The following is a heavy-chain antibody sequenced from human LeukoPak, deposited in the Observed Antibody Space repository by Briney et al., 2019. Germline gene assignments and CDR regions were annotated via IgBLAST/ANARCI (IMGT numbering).Heavy chain of an antibody. CDR1: GFTFSNYE. D-gene: IGHD3-9*01. CDR2: ISSSGSTI. Sequence: GGSLRLSCAASGFTFSNYEMNWVRQAPGKGLEWVSYISSSGSTIYYADSVKGRFTISRDNAKNSMYLQMNSLRAEDTAVYYCARDLEATGYYGPPGHMDVWGKGTTVTVSS. CDR3: ARDLEATGYYGPPGHMDV. J-gene: IGHJ6*04. V-gene: IGHV3-48*03.